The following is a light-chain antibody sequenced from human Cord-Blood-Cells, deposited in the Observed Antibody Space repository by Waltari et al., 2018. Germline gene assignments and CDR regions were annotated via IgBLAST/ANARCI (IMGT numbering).Light chain of an antibody. Sequence: DIQMTQSPSTLSASVGDRVTITCRASQSISSWLAWYQQKPGKAPKLLIYKASSLESGVPSRFSGSGSGTEFTLTLSGLQPDDFATYYCQQYNSYSWTLGQGTKVEIK. J-gene: IGKJ1*01. CDR3: QQYNSYSWT. CDR2: KAS. V-gene: IGKV1-5*03. CDR1: QSISSW.